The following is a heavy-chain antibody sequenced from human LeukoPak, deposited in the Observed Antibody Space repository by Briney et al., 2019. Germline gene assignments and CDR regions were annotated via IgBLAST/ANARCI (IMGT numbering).Heavy chain of an antibody. CDR1: GFTFSSYA. D-gene: IGHD4-11*01. V-gene: IGHV3-23*01. CDR3: AKDLHDYGNYVGWFDS. Sequence: GGSLRLSCVASGFTFSSYAMDWVRQAPGKGLEWVSAISGSGGNTYYADFVKGRFTISRDHSKTTLFLQMNSLRAEDTAVYYCAKDLHDYGNYVGWFDSWGQGTLVTVSS. CDR2: ISGSGGNT. J-gene: IGHJ5*01.